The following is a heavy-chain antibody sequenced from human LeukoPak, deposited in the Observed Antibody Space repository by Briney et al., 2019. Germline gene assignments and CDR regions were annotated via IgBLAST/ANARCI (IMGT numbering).Heavy chain of an antibody. CDR2: ISAYNGNT. V-gene: IGHV1-18*01. CDR3: ARDSLAKITIFGVVTRAFDY. CDR1: GYTFTSYG. D-gene: IGHD3-3*01. Sequence: ASVKVSCKVSGYTFTSYGISWVRQAPGQGLEWMGWISAYNGNTNYAQKLQGRVTMTTDTSTSTAYMELRSLRSDDTAVYYCARDSLAKITIFGVVTRAFDYWGQGTLVTVSS. J-gene: IGHJ4*02.